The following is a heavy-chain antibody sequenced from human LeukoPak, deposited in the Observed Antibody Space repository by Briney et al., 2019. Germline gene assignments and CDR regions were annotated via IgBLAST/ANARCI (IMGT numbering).Heavy chain of an antibody. CDR3: ANLNAPYWGNFDY. CDR2: ISDSGVTA. V-gene: IGHV3-23*01. CDR1: GFTFSSYA. J-gene: IGHJ4*02. Sequence: GGSLRLSCAASGFTFSSYAMTWVRQAPGQGLDWVSGISDSGVTAYYADSVKGRFTISRDNSKSTLYLQMNSLKVEDTAVYYCANLNAPYWGNFDYWGQGTLATVSS. D-gene: IGHD3-16*01.